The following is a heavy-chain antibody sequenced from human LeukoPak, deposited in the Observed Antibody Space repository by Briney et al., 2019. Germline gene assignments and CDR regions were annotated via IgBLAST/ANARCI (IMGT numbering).Heavy chain of an antibody. CDR2: INPNSGGT. J-gene: IGHJ5*02. Sequence: ASVKVSCKASGCTFTGYYMHWVRQAPGQGLEWMGWINPNSGGTNYAQKFQGRVTMTRDTSISTAYMELSRLRSDDTAVYYCARYRGYSYGFDPWGQGTLVTVSS. V-gene: IGHV1-2*02. D-gene: IGHD5-18*01. CDR3: ARYRGYSYGFDP. CDR1: GCTFTGYY.